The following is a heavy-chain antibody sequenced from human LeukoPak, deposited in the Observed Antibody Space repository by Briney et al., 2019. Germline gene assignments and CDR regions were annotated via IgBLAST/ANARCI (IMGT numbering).Heavy chain of an antibody. CDR3: ARGNEVTSLDY. V-gene: IGHV3-53*01. CDR1: GFTVSSNY. D-gene: IGHD2-21*02. J-gene: IGHJ4*02. CDR2: IYSGGST. Sequence: GGSLRLSCAASGFTVSSNYMSWVRQAPGKGLEWVSVIYSGGSTYYSDSVKGRCTISRDNSKNTLYLQMNSLRAEDTAVYYCARGNEVTSLDYWGQGTLVTVSS.